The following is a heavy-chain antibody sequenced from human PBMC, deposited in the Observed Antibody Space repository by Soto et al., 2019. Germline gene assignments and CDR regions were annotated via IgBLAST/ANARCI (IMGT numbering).Heavy chain of an antibody. CDR1: GFTLGDYY. CDR3: ARSSGWRQVPRFDYGMDV. J-gene: IGHJ6*02. V-gene: IGHV3-11*05. CDR2: ISASGSYT. D-gene: IGHD3-10*02. Sequence: QVQLVESGGGLVEPGGSLRLSCAASGFTLGDYYMTWIRQAPGKGLEWVSYISASGSYTNYADSVKGRFTISRDNARNSVYLQMDSLRAEDAAVYFCARSSGWRQVPRFDYGMDVWGQGTTVTVSS.